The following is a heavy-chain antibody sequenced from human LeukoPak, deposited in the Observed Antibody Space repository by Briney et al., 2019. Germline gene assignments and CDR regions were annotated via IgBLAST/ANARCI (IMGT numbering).Heavy chain of an antibody. Sequence: GGSLRLSCAASGFTFSSYEMNWVRQAPGKGLEWVSYISSSGSTIYYADSVKGRFTISRDNSKNTLYLQMNSLRAEDTAVYYCAKHPEIAVADTFDYWGQGTLVTVSS. CDR1: GFTFSSYE. D-gene: IGHD6-19*01. CDR2: ISSSGSTI. V-gene: IGHV3-48*03. J-gene: IGHJ4*02. CDR3: AKHPEIAVADTFDY.